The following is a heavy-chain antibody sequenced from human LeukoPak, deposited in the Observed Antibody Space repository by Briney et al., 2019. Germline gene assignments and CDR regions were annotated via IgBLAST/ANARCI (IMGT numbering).Heavy chain of an antibody. D-gene: IGHD3-10*01. CDR3: ARGAGLYGMDV. V-gene: IGHV4-34*01. CDR1: GGSFSAYY. Sequence: SETLSLTCAVYGGSFSAYYWSWIRQPPGKGLEWIGEINHSGSTNYNPSLKSRVTISVDTSKNQFSLKLSSVTAADTAVYYCARGAGLYGMDVWGQGTTVTVSS. CDR2: INHSGST. J-gene: IGHJ6*02.